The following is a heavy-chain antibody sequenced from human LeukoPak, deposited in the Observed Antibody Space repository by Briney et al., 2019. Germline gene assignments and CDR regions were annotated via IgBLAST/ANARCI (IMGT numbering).Heavy chain of an antibody. CDR2: INHSGST. D-gene: IGHD3-22*01. J-gene: IGHJ4*02. Sequence: SETLSLTCAVYGGSFSGYYWSWIRQPPGKGLEWIGEINHSGSTYYNPSLKSRVTISVDTSKNQFSLKLSSVTAADTAVYYCARNLYYYDSSGYSRALGYWGQGTLATVSS. CDR1: GGSFSGYY. CDR3: ARNLYYYDSSGYSRALGY. V-gene: IGHV4-34*01.